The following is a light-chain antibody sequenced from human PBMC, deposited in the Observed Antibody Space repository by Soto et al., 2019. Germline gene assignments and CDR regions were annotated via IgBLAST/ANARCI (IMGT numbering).Light chain of an antibody. CDR3: MQSTQLPPT. CDR2: GAS. V-gene: IGKV3-20*01. Sequence: EIVLTQSPGTLSLSPGESATLSCRASQSVSSYLGWYQQRPGQAPRLLIYGASRRATGIPDRFSGSGSGTDFTLEISRVETDDVGIYYCMQSTQLPPTFGQGTRLEIK. CDR1: QSVSSY. J-gene: IGKJ5*01.